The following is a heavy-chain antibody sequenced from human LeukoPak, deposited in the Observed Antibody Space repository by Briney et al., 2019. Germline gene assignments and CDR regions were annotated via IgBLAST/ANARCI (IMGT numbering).Heavy chain of an antibody. Sequence: ASVKVSCKASGYTFNRYGISWVRQAPGQGLEWMGWISAYNGHTKYAQKVQGRVTMTTDTSTSTAYMELRSLRSDDTAVYYCARGAVAASSSFDPWGQGTLVTVSS. CDR1: GYTFNRYG. D-gene: IGHD6-19*01. CDR2: ISAYNGHT. V-gene: IGHV1-18*01. J-gene: IGHJ5*02. CDR3: ARGAVAASSSFDP.